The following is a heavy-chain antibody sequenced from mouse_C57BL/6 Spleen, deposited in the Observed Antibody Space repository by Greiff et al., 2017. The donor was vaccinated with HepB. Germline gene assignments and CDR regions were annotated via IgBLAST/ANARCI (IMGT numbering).Heavy chain of an antibody. CDR2: IYPRDGST. CDR3: ARRNYFDY. CDR1: GYTFTSYD. V-gene: IGHV1-85*01. J-gene: IGHJ2*01. Sequence: VMLVESGPELVKPGASVKLSCKASGYTFTSYDINWVKQRPGQGLEWIGWIYPRDGSTKYNEKFKGKATLTVDTSSSTAYMELHSLTSEDSAVYFCARRNYFDYWGQGTTLTVSS.